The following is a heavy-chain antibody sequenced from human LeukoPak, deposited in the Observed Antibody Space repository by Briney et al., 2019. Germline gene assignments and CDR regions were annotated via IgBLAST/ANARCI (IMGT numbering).Heavy chain of an antibody. J-gene: IGHJ4*02. CDR3: ARQRIEITMVRGVTKAAFDY. V-gene: IGHV4-39*01. CDR1: GDSISSSRSY. Sequence: PSETLSLTCTVSGDSISSSRSYWGWIRQPPGKGLEWIGSIYYSGSTYYNTSLKSRVTISVDTSKNQFSLKLSSVTAADTAVYYCARQRIEITMVRGVTKAAFDYWGQGTLVTVSS. D-gene: IGHD3-10*01. CDR2: IYYSGST.